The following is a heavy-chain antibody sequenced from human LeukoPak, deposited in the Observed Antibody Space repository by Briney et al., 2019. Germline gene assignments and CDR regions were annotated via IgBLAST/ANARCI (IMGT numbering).Heavy chain of an antibody. V-gene: IGHV4-34*01. J-gene: IGHJ5*02. CDR1: GGSFSGYY. Sequence: SETLSLTCAVYGGSFSGYYWSWIRQPPGKGLEWIGEINHSGSTNYNPSLKSRVTISVDTSKNQFSLNLTSVTAADTAVYYCAREGLRESWFDPWGQGTLVTVSS. D-gene: IGHD4-17*01. CDR3: AREGLRESWFDP. CDR2: INHSGST.